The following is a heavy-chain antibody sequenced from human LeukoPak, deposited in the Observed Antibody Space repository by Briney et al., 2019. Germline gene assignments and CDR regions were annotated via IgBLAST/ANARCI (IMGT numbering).Heavy chain of an antibody. CDR1: GFTFISYW. CDR3: AHFAAKLRYYYYYYYMDV. J-gene: IGHJ6*03. Sequence: PGGSLRLSCAASGFTFISYWMSWVRQAPGKGLEWVANIKQDGSEKYYVDSVKGRFTISRDNAKNSLYLQMNSLRAEDTAVYYCAHFAAKLRYYYYYYYMDVWGKGTTVTVSS. V-gene: IGHV3-7*01. CDR2: IKQDGSEK. D-gene: IGHD2/OR15-2a*01.